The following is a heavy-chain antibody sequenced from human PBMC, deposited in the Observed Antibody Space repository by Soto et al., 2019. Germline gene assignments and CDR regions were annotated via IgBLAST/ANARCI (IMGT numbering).Heavy chain of an antibody. CDR1: GDSISGIHW. J-gene: IGHJ4*02. V-gene: IGHV4-4*02. D-gene: IGHD2-21*01. CDR3: ARNADCVGTRCALVLGFGV. Sequence: QVHLQESGPGLVRPSGTLSLTCTVSGDSISGIHWLSWLRQSPGKGLEWIGEMHHGGKINYTPSLRSRVTVSMDKSNNQFSLEMTSVTAADTAIYYCARNADCVGTRCALVLGFGVWGQGTLVTVSS. CDR2: MHHGGKI.